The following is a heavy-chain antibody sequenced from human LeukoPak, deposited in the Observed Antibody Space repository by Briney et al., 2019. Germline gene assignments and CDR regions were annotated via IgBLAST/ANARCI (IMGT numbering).Heavy chain of an antibody. V-gene: IGHV1-46*01. Sequence: ASVKESCKGSGYTFTSYYMHWVGQAGGQGREGMGIINHSGGTTSYAQKFQGRVTMTRDTSTSTVYMELSSLRSEDTALYYCAREYSGYYFDYWGQGTLVTVSS. J-gene: IGHJ4*02. D-gene: IGHD5-12*01. CDR1: GYTFTSYY. CDR3: AREYSGYYFDY. CDR2: INHSGGTT.